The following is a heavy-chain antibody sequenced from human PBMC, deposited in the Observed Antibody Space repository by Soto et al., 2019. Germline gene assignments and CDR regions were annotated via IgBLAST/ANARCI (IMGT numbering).Heavy chain of an antibody. J-gene: IGHJ5*02. CDR3: AREYDSSDYYTPPEYNWFDP. Sequence: QVQLVQSGAEVKKPGSSVKVSCKASGGTFSSYAISWVRQAPGQGLEWMGGIIPIFGTAKYAQKFQGRVTITADESTSTAYMELSSLRSEDTAVYYCAREYDSSDYYTPPEYNWFDPWGQGTLVTVSS. D-gene: IGHD3-22*01. CDR1: GGTFSSYA. V-gene: IGHV1-69*01. CDR2: IIPIFGTA.